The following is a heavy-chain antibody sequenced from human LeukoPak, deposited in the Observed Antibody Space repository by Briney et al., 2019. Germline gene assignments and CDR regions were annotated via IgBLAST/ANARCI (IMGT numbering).Heavy chain of an antibody. J-gene: IGHJ4*02. CDR2: IYHSGST. CDR3: ARVLRTWELLVALFDY. Sequence: SETLSLTCTVSGYSIGSGYYWGWIRQPPGKGLEWIGSIYHSGSTYYNPSLKSRVTISVDTSKNQFSLKLSSVTAADTAVYYCARVLRTWELLVALFDYWGQGTLVTVSS. CDR1: GYSIGSGYY. D-gene: IGHD1-26*01. V-gene: IGHV4-38-2*02.